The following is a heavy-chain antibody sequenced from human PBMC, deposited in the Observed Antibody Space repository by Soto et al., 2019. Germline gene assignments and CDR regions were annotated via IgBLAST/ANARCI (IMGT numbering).Heavy chain of an antibody. V-gene: IGHV1-46*01. CDR1: GYTFTSYY. Sequence: ASVKVSCKASGYTFTSYYMHWVRQAPGQGLEWMGIINPSGGSTSYAQKFQDRVTMTRDTSTSTVYMELSSLRSEDTAVYYCARENQEDEKFDYWGQGTLVTVSS. CDR3: ARENQEDEKFDY. CDR2: INPSGGST. J-gene: IGHJ4*02. D-gene: IGHD2-2*01.